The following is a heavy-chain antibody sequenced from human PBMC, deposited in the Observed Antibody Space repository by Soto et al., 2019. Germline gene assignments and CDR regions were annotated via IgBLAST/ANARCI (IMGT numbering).Heavy chain of an antibody. CDR3: ARDLSSGWYYFDY. CDR1: GYTFTSYA. V-gene: IGHV1-3*01. D-gene: IGHD6-19*01. J-gene: IGHJ4*02. CDR2: INAGNGNT. Sequence: QVQLVQSGAEVKKPGASVKVSCKASGYTFTSYAMHWVRQAPGQRLEWMGWINAGNGNTKYSQKFQGRVTITRDTSASTAYTELSSLRSEDTAVYYCARDLSSGWYYFDYWGQGTLVTVSS.